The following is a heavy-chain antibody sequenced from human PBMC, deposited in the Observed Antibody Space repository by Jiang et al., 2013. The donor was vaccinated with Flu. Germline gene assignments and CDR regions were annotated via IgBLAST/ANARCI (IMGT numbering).Heavy chain of an antibody. CDR2: INPNSGGT. J-gene: IGHJ6*02. Sequence: QLVESGAEVKKPGASVKVSCKASGYTFTGYYMHWVRQAPGQGLEWMGWINPNSGGTNYAQKFQGWVTMTRDTSISTAYMELSRLRSDDTAVYYCAREPRCSSTSCGMDVWGQGDQRSPSP. CDR3: AREPRCSSTSCGMDV. V-gene: IGHV1-2*04. D-gene: IGHD2-2*01. CDR1: GYTFTGYY.